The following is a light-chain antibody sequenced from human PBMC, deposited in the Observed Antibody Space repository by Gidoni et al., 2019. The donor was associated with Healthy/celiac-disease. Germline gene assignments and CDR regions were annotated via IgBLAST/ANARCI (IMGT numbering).Light chain of an antibody. CDR3: QQYNNWPALT. Sequence: EIVMTQSPATLSVSPGERATLSGRPSQGVSSNLAWYQQKTGQAPRLLIYGASTRATGIPARFSGSGSGTDFTLTISSLQSEDFAVYYCQQYNNWPALTFGGGTKVEIK. V-gene: IGKV3-15*01. J-gene: IGKJ4*01. CDR1: QGVSSN. CDR2: GAS.